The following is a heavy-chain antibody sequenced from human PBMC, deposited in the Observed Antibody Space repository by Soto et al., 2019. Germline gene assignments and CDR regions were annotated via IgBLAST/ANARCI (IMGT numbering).Heavy chain of an antibody. CDR1: GGSISSYD. CDR3: ARGPTAEKVDS. Sequence: SETLSLTCTVSGGSISSYDWSWIRQPPGKGLEWIGYIYYSGSTNYNPSLKSRVTISVDTSMNQFSLALTSVTAADTAMYYCARGPTAEKVDSWGQGILVTVSS. V-gene: IGHV4-59*08. J-gene: IGHJ4*02. CDR2: IYYSGST.